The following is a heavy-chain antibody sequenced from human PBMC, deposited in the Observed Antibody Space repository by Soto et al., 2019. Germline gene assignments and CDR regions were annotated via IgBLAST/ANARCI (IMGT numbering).Heavy chain of an antibody. D-gene: IGHD2-15*01. CDR3: AKDRVVAATRFGFGISYGMDV. CDR2: ISGSGGST. V-gene: IGHV3-23*01. J-gene: IGHJ6*02. CDR1: GFTFSSYA. Sequence: GGSLRLSCAASGFTFSSYAMSWVRQAPGKGLEWVSAISGSGGSTYYADSVKGRFTISRDNSKNTLYLQMNSLRAEDTAVYYCAKDRVVAATRFGFGISYGMDVWGQGTTVTVSS.